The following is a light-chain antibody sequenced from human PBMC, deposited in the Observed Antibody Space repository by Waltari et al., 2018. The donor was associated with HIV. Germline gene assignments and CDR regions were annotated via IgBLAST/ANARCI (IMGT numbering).Light chain of an antibody. J-gene: IGKJ4*02. V-gene: IGKV3-15*01. CDR3: QQYNNWPRT. CDR2: GAS. Sequence: EIVMTQSPVTLSVSPGARGTLSCRASQSINNTLAWYQHKPGQAPRLLIYGASTRATGIPARFSGSGSGTDFSLNISTLQSEDFAVYYCQQYNNWPRTFGRGTKVEIK. CDR1: QSINNT.